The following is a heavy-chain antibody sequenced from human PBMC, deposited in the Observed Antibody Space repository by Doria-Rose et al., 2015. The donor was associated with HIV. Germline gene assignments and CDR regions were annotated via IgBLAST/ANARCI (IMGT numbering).Heavy chain of an antibody. CDR2: IFSDDER. J-gene: IGHJ4*02. D-gene: IGHD6-13*01. Sequence: QVQLQESGPVLVKPTETLTLTCTVSGVSLSSPGMGVSWIRQPPGKALEWLANIFSDDERSYKTALKSRPTISRGTSKSQVVLTMTDMDPVDTATYYCARIKSSRWYHKYYFDFWGQGTLVIVSA. CDR1: GVSLSSPGMG. V-gene: IGHV2-26*01. CDR3: ARIKSSRWYHKYYFDF.